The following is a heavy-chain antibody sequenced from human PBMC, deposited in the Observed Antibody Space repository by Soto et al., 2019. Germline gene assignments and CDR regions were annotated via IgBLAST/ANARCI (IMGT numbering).Heavy chain of an antibody. V-gene: IGHV1-69*02. J-gene: IGHJ4*02. CDR1: GGTFSSYT. Sequence: GASVKVSCKASGGTFSSYTISWVRQAPGQGLEWMGRIIPILGIANYAQKFQGRVTITADKSTSTAYMELSSLRSEDTAVYYCARLRGHSSGYDYWGQGTLVTVSS. D-gene: IGHD3-22*01. CDR2: IIPILGIA. CDR3: ARLRGHSSGYDY.